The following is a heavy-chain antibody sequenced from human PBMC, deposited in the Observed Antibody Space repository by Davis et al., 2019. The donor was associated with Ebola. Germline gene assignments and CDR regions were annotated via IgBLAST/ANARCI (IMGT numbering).Heavy chain of an antibody. J-gene: IGHJ6*02. CDR1: GFTVSSNY. CDR2: IYSGGST. Sequence: PGGSLRLSCAASGFTVSSNYMSWVRQAPGKGLEWVSVIYSGGSTYYADSVKGRFTISRDNAKNSLYLQMNSLRAEDTAVYYCAMSQPDYYYGMDVWGQGTTVTVSS. V-gene: IGHV3-53*01. D-gene: IGHD2-2*01. CDR3: AMSQPDYYYGMDV.